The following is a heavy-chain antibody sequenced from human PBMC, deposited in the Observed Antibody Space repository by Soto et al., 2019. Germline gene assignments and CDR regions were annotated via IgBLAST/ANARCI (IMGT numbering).Heavy chain of an antibody. Sequence: GGSLRLSCAASGFTFTSYSMNWVRQAPGKGLERVSYISSSSSTIYYADSMKGRFTISRDHAKNSLYLQVNSLRDEDTAVYYCVRGGATIFDYWGRGTLVNVSS. V-gene: IGHV3-48*02. CDR3: VRGGATIFDY. CDR2: ISSSSSTI. J-gene: IGHJ4*02. D-gene: IGHD1-26*01. CDR1: GFTFTSYS.